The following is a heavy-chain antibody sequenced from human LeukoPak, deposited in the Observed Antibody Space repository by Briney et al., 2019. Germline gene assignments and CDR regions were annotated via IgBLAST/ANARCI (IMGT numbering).Heavy chain of an antibody. Sequence: SAPALVKTTHTLTLTCTFSGFSLRTSGMCVSWIRQPPGKALEWLARIDWDDDKYYSTSLKTRLTISKDTSKNQVILTMTNMDPVDTATYFCAHTSYNHDSGPSYPYFFASWGQGTLVTVSS. CDR2: IDWDDDK. CDR1: GFSLRTSGMC. D-gene: IGHD3-10*01. V-gene: IGHV2-70*11. J-gene: IGHJ4*02. CDR3: AHTSYNHDSGPSYPYFFAS.